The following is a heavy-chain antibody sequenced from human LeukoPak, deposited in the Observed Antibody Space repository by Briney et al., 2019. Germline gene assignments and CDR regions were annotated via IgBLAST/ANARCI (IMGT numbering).Heavy chain of an antibody. Sequence: SETLSLTCAVYGVSFSGYYWSWIRQPPGKGLEWIGEINHSGSTNYNPSLKSRVTISVDTSKNQFSLKLSSVTAADTAVYYCARGVVVPIDYDFWSGYPHHYYGMDVWGQGTTVTVSS. D-gene: IGHD3-3*01. J-gene: IGHJ6*02. CDR2: INHSGST. CDR3: ARGVVVPIDYDFWSGYPHHYYGMDV. CDR1: GVSFSGYY. V-gene: IGHV4-34*01.